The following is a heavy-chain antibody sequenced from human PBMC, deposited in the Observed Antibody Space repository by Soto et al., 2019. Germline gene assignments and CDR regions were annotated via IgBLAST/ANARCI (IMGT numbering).Heavy chain of an antibody. D-gene: IGHD3-10*01. V-gene: IGHV4-39*01. J-gene: IGHJ4*02. Sequence: SETLSLTCTVSGGSITSSSYYWGWIRQPPGKGLEWIGSIYYSGSTYYIPSLKSRVTISVDTSKNQFSLKLNSMTAADTAVYYCARHNYGSGRPYFDDWGQGTRVNVAS. CDR2: IYYSGST. CDR1: GGSITSSSYY. CDR3: ARHNYGSGRPYFDD.